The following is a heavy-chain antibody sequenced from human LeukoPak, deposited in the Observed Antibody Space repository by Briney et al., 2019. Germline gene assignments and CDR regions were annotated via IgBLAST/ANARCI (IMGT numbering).Heavy chain of an antibody. Sequence: ASVKVSCKTSGDSFILYGISWVRQAPGQGPEWMGWISTSTGDTKYTQKFQGRVTLTTDTSTSTAYMELSSLRSDDTAVYYCARGGPWGSYRSRWFDPWGQGALVTVSS. CDR1: GDSFILYG. CDR3: ARGGPWGSYRSRWFDP. J-gene: IGHJ5*02. D-gene: IGHD3-16*02. V-gene: IGHV1-18*01. CDR2: ISTSTGDT.